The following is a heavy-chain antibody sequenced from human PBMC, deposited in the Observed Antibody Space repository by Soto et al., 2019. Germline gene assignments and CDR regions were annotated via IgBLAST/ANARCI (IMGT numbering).Heavy chain of an antibody. V-gene: IGHV3-30-3*01. CDR3: ARTGGGYYCSGSYYVDY. Sequence: QVQLVESGGGVVQPGRSLRLSCAASVFTFSSYAMHWVRQAPGRGREWVAVISYDGTNTYYADSVKGRFTISRDNSKNTLYVQMNGLRAEVTAVYDGARTGGGYYCSGSYYVDYWCQGTLVTVSS. D-gene: IGHD3-10*01. CDR1: VFTFSSYA. CDR2: ISYDGTNT. J-gene: IGHJ4*02.